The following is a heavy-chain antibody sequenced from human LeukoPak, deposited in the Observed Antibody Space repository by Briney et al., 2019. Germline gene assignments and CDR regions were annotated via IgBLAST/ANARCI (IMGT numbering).Heavy chain of an antibody. J-gene: IGHJ6*03. CDR1: GGSISSSSYY. D-gene: IGHD3-10*01. V-gene: IGHV4-39*07. CDR3: ARTTMVRGTYYMDV. CDR2: IYYSGST. Sequence: PSETLSLTCTVSGGSISSSSYYWGWIRQPPGKGLEWIGSIYYSGSTYCNPSLKSRVTISVDTSKNQFSLKLSSVTAADTAVYYCARTTMVRGTYYMDVWGKGTTVTISS.